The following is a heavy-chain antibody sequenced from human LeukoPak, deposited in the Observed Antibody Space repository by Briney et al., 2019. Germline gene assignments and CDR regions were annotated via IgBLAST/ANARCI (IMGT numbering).Heavy chain of an antibody. CDR2: IYHNGST. D-gene: IGHD6-19*01. CDR1: GGFISSSGDY. J-gene: IGHJ1*01. CDR3: ARQKLGSLSVAGWFFQL. V-gene: IGHV4-39*07. Sequence: SETLSLTCTVSGGFISSSGDYWGWIRQPPGKGLEWIGSIYHNGSTFYNPSLESRVTKSVDTSKNEFSLNLKSVTAADTAVYYCARQKLGSLSVAGWFFQLWGQGTLVTVSS.